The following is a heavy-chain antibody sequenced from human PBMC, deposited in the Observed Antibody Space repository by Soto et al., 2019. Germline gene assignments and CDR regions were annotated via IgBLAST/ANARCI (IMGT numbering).Heavy chain of an antibody. Sequence: GASVKVSCKASGYSFTSYGISWVRQAPGQGLEWMGWISAYNGNTNYAQKLQGRVTMTTDTSTSTAYMELRSLRSDDTAVYYCARVRLRIAVAGDYGMDVWGQGTTVTVSS. D-gene: IGHD6-19*01. V-gene: IGHV1-18*01. CDR3: ARVRLRIAVAGDYGMDV. CDR2: ISAYNGNT. J-gene: IGHJ6*02. CDR1: GYSFTSYG.